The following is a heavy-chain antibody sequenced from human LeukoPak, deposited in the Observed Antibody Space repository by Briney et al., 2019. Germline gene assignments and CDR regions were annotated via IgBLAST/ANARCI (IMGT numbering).Heavy chain of an antibody. CDR2: ISGSGTTI. Sequence: GGSLRLSCAASGFTFSSYEMNWVRQAPGKGLEWVSYISGSGTTIYYADSVKGRFSISRDNAKNSLYLQMNSLRAGDTAVYFCARALESNGHPGNFDYWGQGTLVTVSS. D-gene: IGHD2-8*01. CDR3: ARALESNGHPGNFDY. CDR1: GFTFSSYE. V-gene: IGHV3-48*03. J-gene: IGHJ4*02.